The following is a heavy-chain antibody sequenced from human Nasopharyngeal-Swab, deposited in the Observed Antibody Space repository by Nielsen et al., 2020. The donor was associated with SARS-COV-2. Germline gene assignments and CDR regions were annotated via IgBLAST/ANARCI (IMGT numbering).Heavy chain of an antibody. CDR2: IWYDGTNK. CDR1: GFTFSNYG. Sequence: GESLKISCAASGFTFSNYGMHWVRQAPGKGLEWVAVIWYDGTNKFYADSVKGRFTISRDNSKNTLYLQMNSLRAEDTAMYYCHLSSGYDGYINYWGQGTLVTVSS. CDR3: HLSSGYDGYINY. V-gene: IGHV3-33*01. D-gene: IGHD3-22*01. J-gene: IGHJ4*02.